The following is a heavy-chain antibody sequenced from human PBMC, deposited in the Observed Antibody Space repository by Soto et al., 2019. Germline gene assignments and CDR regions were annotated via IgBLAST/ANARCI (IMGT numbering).Heavy chain of an antibody. J-gene: IGHJ6*02. D-gene: IGHD2-15*01. Sequence: GGSLRLSCAASGFTVSSNYMSWVRQAPGKGLEWVSVIYSGGSTYYADSVKGRFTISRDNSKNTLYLQMNSLRVEDTAVYYCAAAPFNYYYYGMDVWGQGTTVTVSS. V-gene: IGHV3-66*01. CDR3: AAAPFNYYYYGMDV. CDR2: IYSGGST. CDR1: GFTVSSNY.